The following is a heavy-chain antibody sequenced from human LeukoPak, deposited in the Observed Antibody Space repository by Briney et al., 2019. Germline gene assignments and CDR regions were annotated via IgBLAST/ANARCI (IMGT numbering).Heavy chain of an antibody. J-gene: IGHJ3*02. V-gene: IGHV3-23*01. CDR3: AYEHPPGRVGAFDI. CDR1: GFIFSRYG. D-gene: IGHD1-1*01. CDR2: ISGSGGST. Sequence: GGTLRLSCAASGFIFSRYGMSWVRQAPGKGLEWVSAISGSGGSTYYADSVKGRFTISRDNSKNTLYLQMNSLRAEDTAVYYCAYEHPPGRVGAFDIWGQGTMVTVSS.